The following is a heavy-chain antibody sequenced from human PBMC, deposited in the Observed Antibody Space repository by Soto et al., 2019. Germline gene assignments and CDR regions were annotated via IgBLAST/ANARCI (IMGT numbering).Heavy chain of an antibody. CDR1: GGTFSSYA. J-gene: IGHJ6*02. CDR3: ASDRSIVVVPAAILNYYYGMDV. CDR2: IIPIFGTA. D-gene: IGHD2-2*02. V-gene: IGHV1-69*13. Sequence: SVKVSCKASGGTFSSYAISWVRQAPGQGLEWMGGIIPIFGTANYAQKFQGRVTITADESTSTAYMELSSLRSEDTAVYYCASDRSIVVVPAAILNYYYGMDVWGQGTTVTVSS.